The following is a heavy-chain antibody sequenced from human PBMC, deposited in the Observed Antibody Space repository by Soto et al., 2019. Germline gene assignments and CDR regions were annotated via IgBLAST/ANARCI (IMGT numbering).Heavy chain of an antibody. CDR1: GFTFTRYS. J-gene: IGHJ4*02. Sequence: GGSLRLSCAASGFTFTRYSMNWVRQAPGKGLEWVSSISSTTNYIYYADSMKGRFTVSRYNAKNSVYLDMNSLSAEDTAVYYCARESEDLTSNFDYWGQGTLVTVSS. V-gene: IGHV3-21*01. CDR3: ARESEDLTSNFDY. CDR2: ISSTTNYI.